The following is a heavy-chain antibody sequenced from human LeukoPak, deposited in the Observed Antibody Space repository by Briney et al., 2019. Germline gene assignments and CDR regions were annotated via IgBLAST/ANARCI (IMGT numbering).Heavy chain of an antibody. CDR1: GFTFSSYG. CDR3: AKDLAAVTRVNYNSGAYYYYGMDV. CDR2: ISYDGSNK. V-gene: IGHV3-30*18. J-gene: IGHJ6*02. D-gene: IGHD4-17*01. Sequence: GGSLRLSCAASGFTFSSYGMHWVRQAPGKGLEWVAVISYDGSNKYYADSVKGRFTISRDNSKTTLYMHMNSLRAEDTAVYYCAKDLAAVTRVNYNSGAYYYYGMDVWGQGTTVTVSS.